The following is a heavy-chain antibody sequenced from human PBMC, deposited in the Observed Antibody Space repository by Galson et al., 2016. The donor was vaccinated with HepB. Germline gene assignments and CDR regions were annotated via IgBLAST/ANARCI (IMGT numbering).Heavy chain of an antibody. CDR2: INPLSGGA. CDR1: GYNFTDYY. V-gene: IGHV1-2*02. J-gene: IGHJ5*02. Sequence: SVKVSCKASGYNFTDYYMHWVRQAPGQGLEWMGWINPLSGGANYAQKFQGRVTMTRVTAISTAYLELSSLRSDDTAVYYCARRDVTRAYYFDNSLYPWGNGTLVTVS. D-gene: IGHD3-22*01. CDR3: ARRDVTRAYYFDNSLYP.